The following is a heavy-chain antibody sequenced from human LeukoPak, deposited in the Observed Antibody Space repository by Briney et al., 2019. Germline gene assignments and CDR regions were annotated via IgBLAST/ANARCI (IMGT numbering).Heavy chain of an antibody. CDR2: IIPIFGTA. CDR1: GGTFSSYA. Sequence: SVKVSCKGSGGTFSSYAISWVRQAPGQGLEWMGRIIPIFGTANYAQKFQGRVTITTDESTSTAYMELSSLRSEDTAVYYCAIESGSYFGLRYFDYWGQGTLVTVSS. V-gene: IGHV1-69*05. D-gene: IGHD1-26*01. CDR3: AIESGSYFGLRYFDY. J-gene: IGHJ4*02.